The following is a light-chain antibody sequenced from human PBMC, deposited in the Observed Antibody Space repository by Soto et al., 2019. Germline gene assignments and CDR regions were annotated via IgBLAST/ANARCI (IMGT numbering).Light chain of an antibody. CDR1: QSLTNY. J-gene: IGKJ4*01. CDR2: DAS. V-gene: IGKV3-11*01. Sequence: EIVLTQSPAPLSLSPGEGATLSCRASQSLTNYLVWYQHKPGQAPRLLIYDASNRATGIPARFSGSGSGTDFTLTISSLEPEDFAVYYCQQRSNWPLTFGGGTKVEIK. CDR3: QQRSNWPLT.